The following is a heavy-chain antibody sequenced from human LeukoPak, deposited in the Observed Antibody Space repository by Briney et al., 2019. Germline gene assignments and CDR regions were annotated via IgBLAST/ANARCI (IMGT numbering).Heavy chain of an antibody. D-gene: IGHD3-10*01. CDR3: ARGRGYYYGSGSAAPFDY. Sequence: SETLSLTCAVYGGSFSGYYWSWIRQPPGKGLEWIGEINHSGSTNYNPSLKSRVTISVDTSENQFSLKLSSVTAADTAVYYCARGRGYYYGSGSAAPFDYWGRGTLVTVSS. J-gene: IGHJ4*02. V-gene: IGHV4-34*01. CDR1: GGSFSGYY. CDR2: INHSGST.